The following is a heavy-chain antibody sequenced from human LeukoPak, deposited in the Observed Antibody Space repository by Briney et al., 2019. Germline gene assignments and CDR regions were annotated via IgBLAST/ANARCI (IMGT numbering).Heavy chain of an antibody. V-gene: IGHV1-46*01. D-gene: IGHD6-19*01. CDR1: GYTFTNYY. Sequence: ASVKVSCKTSGYTFTNYYMHWVRQAPGQGLEWLAIISPTGITTYAQKFQGRVTMTRNTSISTAYMELSSLRSEDTAVYYCARRGQWLVRGGYQHWGQGTLVTVSS. CDR2: ISPTGIT. CDR3: ARRGQWLVRGGYQH. J-gene: IGHJ1*01.